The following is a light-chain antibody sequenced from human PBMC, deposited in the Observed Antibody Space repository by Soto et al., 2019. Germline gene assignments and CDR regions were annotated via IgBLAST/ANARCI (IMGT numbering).Light chain of an antibody. CDR3: SSYAYGSTLGV. CDR1: SSDIGNYNF. J-gene: IGLJ3*02. V-gene: IGLV2-23*02. Sequence: QSALTQPASVSGSPGQSITISCTGTSSDIGNYNFVSWFQQHPDKAPKLMIYEVNKRPSGVSNRFSGSKSGNTASLTSSGLQPEDEADYYCSSYAYGSTLGVFGGGTKVTVL. CDR2: EVN.